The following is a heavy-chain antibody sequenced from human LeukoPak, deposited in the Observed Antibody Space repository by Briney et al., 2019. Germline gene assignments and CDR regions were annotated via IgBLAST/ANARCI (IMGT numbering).Heavy chain of an antibody. V-gene: IGHV3-30*04. CDR1: GFTFSSYA. CDR3: ARDTLEQYGDY. J-gene: IGHJ4*02. CDR2: ISYDGSNK. Sequence: PGRPLRLSCAASGFTFSSYAMLWLRQAPGKGLEWVAVISYDGSNKYYADSVKGRFTISRDNSKNTLYLQMNSLRAEDTAVYYCARDTLEQYGDYWGQGTLVTVSS. D-gene: IGHD6-19*01.